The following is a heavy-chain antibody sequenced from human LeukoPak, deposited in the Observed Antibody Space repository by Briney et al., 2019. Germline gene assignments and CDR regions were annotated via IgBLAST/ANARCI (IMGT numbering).Heavy chain of an antibody. CDR3: ARDPGRPYCTNGVCFYYFDY. CDR2: IKQDGGEK. D-gene: IGHD2-8*01. V-gene: IGHV3-7*01. Sequence: GGSLRLSCAASGFTFSSYWMSWVRQAPGKGLEWVANIKQDGGEKYYVDSVKGRFTISRDNAKNSLYLQMNSLRAEDTAVYYCARDPGRPYCTNGVCFYYFDYWGQGTLVTVSS. CDR1: GFTFSSYW. J-gene: IGHJ4*02.